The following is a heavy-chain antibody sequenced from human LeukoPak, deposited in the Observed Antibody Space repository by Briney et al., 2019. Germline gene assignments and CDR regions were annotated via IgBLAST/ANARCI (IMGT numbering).Heavy chain of an antibody. V-gene: IGHV3-11*01. CDR3: ARKESNDAFDM. CDR2: ISSSGSTI. CDR1: GFTLSDYY. J-gene: IGHJ3*02. Sequence: PGGSLRLSCAASGFTLSDYYMSWIRQAPGKGLEWVSYISSSGSTIDYADSVKGRFTISRDNAKNSLYLQMSSLRAEDTAVYYCARKESNDAFDMWGQGTMVTVSS.